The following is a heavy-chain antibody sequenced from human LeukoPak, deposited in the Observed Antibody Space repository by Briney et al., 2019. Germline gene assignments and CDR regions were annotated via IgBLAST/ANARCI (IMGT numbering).Heavy chain of an antibody. J-gene: IGHJ4*02. V-gene: IGHV1-46*01. CDR3: ARDLNSYGYSYDS. CDR2: MNPSSGST. CDR1: GYTFTNFY. Sequence: ASVKVSCKASGYTFTNFYIHWMRQAPGQGLEWMGIMNPSSGSTSYAQKFQGRVTMTRDKSTSTVYMELRGLRFEDTATYYCARDLNSYGYSYDSWGQGTLVTVSS. D-gene: IGHD5-18*01.